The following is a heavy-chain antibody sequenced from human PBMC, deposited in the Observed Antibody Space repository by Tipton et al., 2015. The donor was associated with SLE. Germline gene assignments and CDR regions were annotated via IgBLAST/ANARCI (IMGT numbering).Heavy chain of an antibody. CDR3: ARGTGGLFGP. D-gene: IGHD1-14*01. Sequence: LRLSCAVYGGSFSGYYWSWIRQPPGKGLEWIGEINHSGSTNYNPSLKSRVTISVDTSKNQFSLKLSSVTAADTAVYYCARGTGGLFGPWGQGTLVTVSS. CDR2: INHSGST. J-gene: IGHJ5*02. V-gene: IGHV4-34*01. CDR1: GGSFSGYY.